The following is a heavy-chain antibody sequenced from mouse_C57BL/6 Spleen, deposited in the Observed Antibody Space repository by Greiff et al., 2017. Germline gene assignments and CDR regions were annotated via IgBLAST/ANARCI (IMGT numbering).Heavy chain of an antibody. D-gene: IGHD1-1*01. J-gene: IGHJ1*03. V-gene: IGHV1-20*01. CDR2: INPYNGDT. Sequence: VQLQQSGPELVKPGDSVKISCKASGYSFTGYFMNWVMQSHGKSLEWIGRINPYNGDTFYNQKFKGKATLTVDKASSTAHMELRSLTPADSAVYYCAPYCCGSRGYFDVWGTGTTVTVSS. CDR3: APYCCGSRGYFDV. CDR1: GYSFTGYF.